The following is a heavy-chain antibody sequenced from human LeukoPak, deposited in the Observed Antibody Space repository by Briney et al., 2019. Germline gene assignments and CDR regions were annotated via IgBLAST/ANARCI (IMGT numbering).Heavy chain of an antibody. V-gene: IGHV4-39*07. CDR2: INHSGST. CDR1: GGSISSGSYY. Sequence: SETLSLTCTVSGGSISSGSYYWSWIRQPPGKGLEWIGEINHSGSTNYNPSLKSRVTISVDTSKNQFSLKLSSVTAADTAVYYCARGPATRRTIFGVVIARSFDYWGQGTLVTVSS. D-gene: IGHD3-3*01. J-gene: IGHJ4*02. CDR3: ARGPATRRTIFGVVIARSFDY.